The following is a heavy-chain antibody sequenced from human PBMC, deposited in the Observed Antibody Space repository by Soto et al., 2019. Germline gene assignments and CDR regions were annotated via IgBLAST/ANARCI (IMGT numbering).Heavy chain of an antibody. D-gene: IGHD2-15*01. CDR2: INAGNGNT. J-gene: IGHJ6*02. Sequence: QVQLVQSGAEGKKPGASVKVSCKASGFTFTSYAIHWVRQAPGQRLEWMGWINAGNGNTKYSQKFQGRVTITRDTSASTAYMELSSLRAEDTAVYYCARVGAGIVGGMDVWGQGTTVTVSS. V-gene: IGHV1-3*01. CDR3: ARVGAGIVGGMDV. CDR1: GFTFTSYA.